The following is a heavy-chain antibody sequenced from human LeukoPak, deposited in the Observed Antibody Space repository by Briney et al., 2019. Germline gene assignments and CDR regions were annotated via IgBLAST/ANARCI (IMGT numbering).Heavy chain of an antibody. CDR3: AKGTGRAAAGGFDY. V-gene: IGHV3-23*01. Sequence: GGSLRLSCAASGFTFSDYYMSWVRQAPGKGLEWVSAISGSGGSTYYADSVKGRFTISRDNSKNTLYLQMNSLRAEDTAVYYCAKGTGRAAAGGFDYWGQGTLVTVSS. D-gene: IGHD6-13*01. CDR2: ISGSGGST. CDR1: GFTFSDYY. J-gene: IGHJ4*02.